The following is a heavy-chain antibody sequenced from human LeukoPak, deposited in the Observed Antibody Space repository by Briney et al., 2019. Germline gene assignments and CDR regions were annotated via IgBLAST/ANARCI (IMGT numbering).Heavy chain of an antibody. Sequence: ASVKVSCKASGYTFTSYAMHWVRQAPGQRLEWMGWINAGNGNTKYSQKFQGRVTITRDTSASTAYMELSSLRSEDTAVYYCARVVVPAAMDYYYGMDVWGKGTTVTVSP. J-gene: IGHJ6*04. CDR2: INAGNGNT. CDR3: ARVVVPAAMDYYYGMDV. V-gene: IGHV1-3*01. D-gene: IGHD2-2*01. CDR1: GYTFTSYA.